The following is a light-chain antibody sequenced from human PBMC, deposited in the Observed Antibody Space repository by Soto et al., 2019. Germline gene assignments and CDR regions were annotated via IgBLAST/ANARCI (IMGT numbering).Light chain of an antibody. CDR3: QQGYTTGWT. CDR1: QRVAGY. CDR2: AST. V-gene: IGKV1-39*01. Sequence: DIQMTQAPSSLSASVGDRVTLTCRASQRVAGYVNWYRQQPGGAPHLLIYASTTLQSGVASRFSGSGSGTDFKLTISKLQLEDVATYYCQQGYTTGWTFGPETKVDIK. J-gene: IGKJ1*01.